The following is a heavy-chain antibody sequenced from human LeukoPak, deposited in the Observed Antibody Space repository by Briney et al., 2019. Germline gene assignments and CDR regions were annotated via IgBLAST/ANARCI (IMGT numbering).Heavy chain of an antibody. CDR1: GYTFTSYV. V-gene: IGHV1-3*01. CDR2: INAGNGNT. D-gene: IGHD3-22*01. CDR3: ASSSYDSSGYYPTGYFDY. J-gene: IGHJ4*02. Sequence: ASVKVSCKASGYTFTSYVMHWVRQAPGQRLEWMGWINAGNGNTKYSQKFQGRVTITRDTSASTAYMELSSLRSEDTAVYYCASSSYDSSGYYPTGYFDYWGQGTLVTVSS.